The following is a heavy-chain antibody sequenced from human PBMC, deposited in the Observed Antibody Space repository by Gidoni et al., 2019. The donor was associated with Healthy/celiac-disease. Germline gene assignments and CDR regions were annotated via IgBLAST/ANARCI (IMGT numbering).Heavy chain of an antibody. D-gene: IGHD3-22*01. J-gene: IGHJ3*02. CDR3: ANDYDSSGYYYASGAFDI. V-gene: IGHV3-23*01. CDR1: GFTFSSYA. Sequence: EVQLLESGGGLVQPGGSLRLSCAASGFTFSSYAMSWVRQAPGKGLEWVSAISGSGGSTYYADSVKGRFTISRDNSKNTLYLQMNSLRAEDTAVYYCANDYDSSGYYYASGAFDIWGQGTMVTVSS. CDR2: ISGSGGST.